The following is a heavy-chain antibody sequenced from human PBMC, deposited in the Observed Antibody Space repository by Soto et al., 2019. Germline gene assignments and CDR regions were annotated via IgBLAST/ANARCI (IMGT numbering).Heavy chain of an antibody. CDR1: EFTFKSYG. J-gene: IGHJ4*02. Sequence: PGGSLRLSCAASEFTFKSYGMHWVRQAPGKGLAWVAVISFDGNRKHYADSVRGRFTISRDNSKSTLYLQMNSLRTEDTAIYYCSRDSYRGDVVLTPAPYGNDYWGRGTLVTVSS. D-gene: IGHD2-2*01. CDR2: ISFDGNRK. CDR3: SRDSYRGDVVLTPAPYGNDY. V-gene: IGHV3-30*03.